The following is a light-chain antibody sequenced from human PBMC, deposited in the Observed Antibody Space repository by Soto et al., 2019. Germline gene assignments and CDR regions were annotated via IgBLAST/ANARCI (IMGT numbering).Light chain of an antibody. CDR3: QHYNSYSEA. CDR2: KAS. Sequence: IQMTQSPSTLSASVGDTVTIPCRASQTNSSWLAWYQQKPGKAPKLLIYKASTLKSGVPSRFSGSGSGTEFTLTISSLQPDDFATYYCQHYNSYSEAFGQGTKVDIK. J-gene: IGKJ1*01. V-gene: IGKV1-5*03. CDR1: QTNSSW.